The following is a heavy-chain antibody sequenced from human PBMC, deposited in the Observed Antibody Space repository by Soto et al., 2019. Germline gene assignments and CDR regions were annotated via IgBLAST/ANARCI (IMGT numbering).Heavy chain of an antibody. D-gene: IGHD2-21*02. J-gene: IGHJ4*02. CDR1: GGSVTSGNYY. Sequence: PSETLSLTCTVSGGSVTSGNYYFIWIRQPPGKGLEWIGHIYYSGSTNYNPSLKSRVTISVDASKNQFSLKLSSVTAADTAIYYCARGPVVTPFVDYWGQGTLVTVSS. CDR2: IYYSGST. V-gene: IGHV4-61*01. CDR3: ARGPVVTPFVDY.